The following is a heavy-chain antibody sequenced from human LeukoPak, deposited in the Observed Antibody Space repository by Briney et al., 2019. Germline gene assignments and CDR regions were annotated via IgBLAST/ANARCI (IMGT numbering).Heavy chain of an antibody. CDR2: ISHHGSNE. V-gene: IGHV3-30*14. CDR1: GFTFSTYP. CDR3: ARVHDTTGYYHYFDS. D-gene: IGHD3-22*01. Sequence: GGSLRLSCEASGFTFSTYPMHWVRQAPDKGLEWVAVISHHGSNEYYADSVKGRFTISRDNSKNTVYLQMNNPRVEDTAIYYCARVHDTTGYYHYFDSWGQGTLVTVSS. J-gene: IGHJ4*02.